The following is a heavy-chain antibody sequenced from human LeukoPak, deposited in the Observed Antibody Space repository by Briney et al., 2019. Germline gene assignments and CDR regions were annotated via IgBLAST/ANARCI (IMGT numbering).Heavy chain of an antibody. D-gene: IGHD2-15*01. V-gene: IGHV3-43*02. CDR2: INEDGGKT. J-gene: IGHJ3*02. CDR3: VKEIDTLGTNAFDI. CDR1: GFSFDAYP. Sequence: GGSLRLSCAASGFSFDAYPMHCVRQAPAKGLEWVSLINEDGGKTFYADSVRGRFTISRDNSKNSLYLQMNSLRTEDTAVYYCVKEIDTLGTNAFDIWGQGTIVTFPS.